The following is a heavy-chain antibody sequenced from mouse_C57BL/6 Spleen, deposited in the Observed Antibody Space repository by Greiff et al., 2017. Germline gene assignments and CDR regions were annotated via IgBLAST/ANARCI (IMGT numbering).Heavy chain of an antibody. CDR3: ARDTTVVESFYFDY. D-gene: IGHD1-1*01. CDR2: IIPNNGGT. Sequence: VQLQQSGPELVKPGASVKISCKASGYTFTDYYMNWVKQSHGKSLEWIGDIIPNNGGTSYNQKFKGKATLTVDKSSSTAYMELRSLTSEDSAVYYCARDTTVVESFYFDYWGQGTTLTVSS. J-gene: IGHJ2*01. CDR1: GYTFTDYY. V-gene: IGHV1-26*01.